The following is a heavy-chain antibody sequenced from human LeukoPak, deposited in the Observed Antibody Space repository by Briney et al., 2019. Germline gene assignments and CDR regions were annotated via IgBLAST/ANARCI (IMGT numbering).Heavy chain of an antibody. CDR3: ASTVNCGGDCYGYFDY. V-gene: IGHV1-69*13. Sequence: SVKVSCKASGGTFSSYAISWVRQAPGQGLEWMGGIIPIFGTANYAQKFQGRVTITADESTSTAYMELSSLRSEDTAVYYCASTVNCGGDCYGYFDYWGQGTLVTVSS. J-gene: IGHJ4*02. CDR2: IIPIFGTA. D-gene: IGHD2-21*01. CDR1: GGTFSSYA.